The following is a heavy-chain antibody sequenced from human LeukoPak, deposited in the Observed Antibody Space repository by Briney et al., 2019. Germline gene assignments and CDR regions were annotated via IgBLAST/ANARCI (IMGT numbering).Heavy chain of an antibody. V-gene: IGHV3-15*01. CDR1: GFTFSNAW. Sequence: GGSLRLSCAASGFTFSNAWMSWVRQAPGKGLEWVGRIKSKTDGGTTDYAAPVKSRFTISRDDSKNTLDLQMNSLRAEDTAVYYCAKPPGLRYFDWLFSDYWGQGTLVTVSS. CDR3: AKPPGLRYFDWLFSDY. D-gene: IGHD3-9*01. J-gene: IGHJ4*02. CDR2: IKSKTDGGTT.